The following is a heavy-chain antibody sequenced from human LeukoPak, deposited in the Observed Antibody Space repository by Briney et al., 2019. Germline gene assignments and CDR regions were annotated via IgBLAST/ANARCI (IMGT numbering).Heavy chain of an antibody. J-gene: IGHJ5*02. CDR3: ARDTSLTIFGVVKALNWFDP. D-gene: IGHD3-3*01. CDR2: ISYDGSNK. V-gene: IGHV3-30*04. Sequence: PGRSLRLSCAASGFTFSSYAMHWVRQAPGKGLEWVAVISYDGSNKYYADSVKGRFTISRDNSKNTLYLQMNSLRAEDTAVYYCARDTSLTIFGVVKALNWFDPWGQGTLVTVSS. CDR1: GFTFSSYA.